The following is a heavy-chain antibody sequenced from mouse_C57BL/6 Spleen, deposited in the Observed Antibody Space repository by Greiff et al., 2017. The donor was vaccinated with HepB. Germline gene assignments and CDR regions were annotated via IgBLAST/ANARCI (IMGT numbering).Heavy chain of an antibody. Sequence: VQLQQSGPVLVKPGASVKMSCKASGYTFTDYYMNWVKQSHGKSLEWIGVINPYNGGTSYNQKFKGKATLTVDKSSSTAYMELNSLTSEDSAVYYCARYEDSNLYYFDYWGQGTTLTVSS. CDR3: ARYEDSNLYYFDY. V-gene: IGHV1-19*01. CDR2: INPYNGGT. CDR1: GYTFTDYY. J-gene: IGHJ2*01. D-gene: IGHD2-5*01.